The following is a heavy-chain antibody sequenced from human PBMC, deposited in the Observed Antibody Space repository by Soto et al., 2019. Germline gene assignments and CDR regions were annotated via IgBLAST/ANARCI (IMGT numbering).Heavy chain of an antibody. CDR1: GGSISSSNW. J-gene: IGHJ6*02. D-gene: IGHD2-2*01. V-gene: IGHV4-4*02. CDR3: ARVVGGYYYGMDV. Sequence: QVQLQESGPGLVKPSGTLSLTCAVSGGSISSSNWWSWVRQPPGKGREWIGEIYHSGSTNYNPSLKSRVTISGDKSKNQFSLKLSSVTAADTAVYYCARVVGGYYYGMDVWGQGTTVTVSS. CDR2: IYHSGST.